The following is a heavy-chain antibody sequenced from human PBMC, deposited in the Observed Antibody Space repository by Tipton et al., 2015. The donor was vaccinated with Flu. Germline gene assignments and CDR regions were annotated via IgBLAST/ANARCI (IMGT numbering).Heavy chain of an antibody. CDR3: ARMMLTQYSYYTMDV. J-gene: IGHJ6*02. Sequence: TLSLTCTVSGGSVSSDDFYWGWVRQAPGKGPEWIGSIFHRGTTYYDLSLQSRVTISLDTSKNQFSLSMRSVTVADTAVYYCARMMLTQYSYYTMDVWGQGTAVAVAS. D-gene: IGHD3-10*02. CDR2: IFHRGTT. V-gene: IGHV4-39*07. CDR1: GGSVSSDDFY.